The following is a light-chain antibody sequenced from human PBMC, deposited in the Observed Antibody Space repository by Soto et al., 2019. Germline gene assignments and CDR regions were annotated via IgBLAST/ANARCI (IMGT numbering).Light chain of an antibody. Sequence: EIVLTQSPATLSLSPGERATLSCRASQSVSSYLAWYQQKPGQPPRLLIYDASNRATGIRARFSGSGSGTDFTLTISSLEPEDFAVYYCQQRSNWQVTFGQGTRLEIK. CDR2: DAS. CDR3: QQRSNWQVT. J-gene: IGKJ5*01. CDR1: QSVSSY. V-gene: IGKV3-11*01.